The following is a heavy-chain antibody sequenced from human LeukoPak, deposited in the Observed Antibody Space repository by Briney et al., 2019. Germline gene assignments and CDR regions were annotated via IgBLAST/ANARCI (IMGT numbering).Heavy chain of an antibody. J-gene: IGHJ4*02. CDR3: ARGGVVVVAAKVDY. D-gene: IGHD2-15*01. Sequence: GGSLRLSCAASGFTFSSYAMHWVRQAPGKGLEWVAVISYDGSNKYYADSVKGRFTISRDNSKNTLYLQMNSLRAEDTAVYYCARGGVVVVAAKVDYWGQGTLVTVSS. V-gene: IGHV3-30*04. CDR2: ISYDGSNK. CDR1: GFTFSSYA.